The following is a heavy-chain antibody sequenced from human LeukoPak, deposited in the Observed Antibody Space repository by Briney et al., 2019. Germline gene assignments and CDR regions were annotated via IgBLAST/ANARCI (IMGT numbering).Heavy chain of an antibody. CDR3: ASVPHITIFGVAVDY. J-gene: IGHJ4*02. V-gene: IGHV4-39*01. D-gene: IGHD3-3*01. CDR1: GGSISSSSYY. Sequence: SEALSLTCTVSGGSISSSSYYWGWIRQPPGKGLEWIGSIYYSGSTYYNPSLKSRVTISVDTSKNQFSLKLSSVTAADTAVYYCASVPHITIFGVAVDYWGQGTLVTVSS. CDR2: IYYSGST.